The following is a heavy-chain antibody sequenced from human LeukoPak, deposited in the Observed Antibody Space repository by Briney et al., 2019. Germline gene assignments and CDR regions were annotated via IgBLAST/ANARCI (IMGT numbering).Heavy chain of an antibody. V-gene: IGHV3-15*01. CDR3: AKFRGTYFDSLLDY. Sequence: GGSLRLSCAASGFTFSNAWMSWVRQAPGKGLEWVGRIKSKTDGGTTDYAAPVKGRFTISRDNSKNTLFLQMNSLRAEDTALYYCAKFRGTYFDSLLDYWGQGTLVTVSS. J-gene: IGHJ4*02. CDR2: IKSKTDGGTT. CDR1: GFTFSNAW. D-gene: IGHD3-9*01.